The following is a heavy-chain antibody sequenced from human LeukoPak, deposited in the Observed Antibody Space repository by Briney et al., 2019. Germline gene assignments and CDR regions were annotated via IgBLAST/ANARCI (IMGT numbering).Heavy chain of an antibody. CDR2: IKSKADGETT. D-gene: IGHD3-10*01. CDR3: TTDRGLTMIRGVFVS. Sequence: GGSLRLSCAASGFTFTPAWMTWVRQAPGKGLEWVGRIKSKADGETTDYAAPVKGRFFMSRDDSRATLFLLMNYLETEDTAVYYCTTDRGLTMIRGVFVSWGQGTLVTVSS. J-gene: IGHJ4*02. V-gene: IGHV3-15*01. CDR1: GFTFTPAW.